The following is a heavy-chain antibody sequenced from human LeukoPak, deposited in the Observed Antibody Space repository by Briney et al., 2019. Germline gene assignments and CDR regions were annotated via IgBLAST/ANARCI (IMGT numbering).Heavy chain of an antibody. V-gene: IGHV4-59*01. J-gene: IGHJ4*02. CDR2: IYYSGST. CDR3: ARQTVADLYFDY. Sequence: SETLSLTCTVSGGSISGYYWSWIRQPPGKRLEWIGKIYYSGSTNFNPSLKSRVTISVDTSKNQLSLKLSSVTAADTAVYYCARQTVADLYFDYWGQGILVTVSS. D-gene: IGHD6-19*01. CDR1: GGSISGYY.